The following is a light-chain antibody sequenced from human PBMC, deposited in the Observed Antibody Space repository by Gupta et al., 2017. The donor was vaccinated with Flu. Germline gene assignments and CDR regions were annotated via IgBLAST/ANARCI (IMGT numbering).Light chain of an antibody. CDR2: GNS. CDR3: QSYDNTLGGSVV. Sequence: QSVLTQPPSVSGAPGQRVTISCTGSSSNIGADYDVHWYQKLPGEAPKLLIYGNSNRPSGVPDRFSGSKSGTSTSLAITELQAEDEGDYYCQSYDNTLGGSVVFGGGTKVTVL. J-gene: IGLJ2*01. V-gene: IGLV1-40*01. CDR1: SSNIGADYD.